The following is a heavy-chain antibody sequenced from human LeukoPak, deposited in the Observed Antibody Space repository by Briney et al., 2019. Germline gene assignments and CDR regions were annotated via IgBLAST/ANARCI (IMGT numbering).Heavy chain of an antibody. J-gene: IGHJ4*02. CDR1: GFTFSGYS. CDR3: ARSEFGGVIVLGY. CDR2: ISSSSSTI. D-gene: IGHD3-16*02. Sequence: PGGSLRLSCAASGFTFSGYSMNWVRQAPGKGLEWVSYISSSSSTIYYADSVKGRFTISRDNAKNSLYLQMNSLRAEDTAVYYCARSEFGGVIVLGYWGQGTLVTVSS. V-gene: IGHV3-48*01.